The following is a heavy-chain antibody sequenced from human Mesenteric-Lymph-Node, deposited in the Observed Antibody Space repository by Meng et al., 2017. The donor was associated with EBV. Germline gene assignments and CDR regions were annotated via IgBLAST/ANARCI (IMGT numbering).Heavy chain of an antibody. V-gene: IGHV4-61*01. CDR2: IYFTGST. J-gene: IGHJ5*02. CDR3: AREGTTVTRWFDP. Sequence: QVQMKESGPGLVKPSGTLSLPCNVSGDSVSSGNNYWSWIRQSPGRGLEWIGNIYFTGSTFYNPALKSRVTISGDTSKNQFSLKLTSVTAADTAVYYCAREGTTVTRWFDPWGPGTLVTVSS. D-gene: IGHD4-11*01. CDR1: GDSVSSGNNY.